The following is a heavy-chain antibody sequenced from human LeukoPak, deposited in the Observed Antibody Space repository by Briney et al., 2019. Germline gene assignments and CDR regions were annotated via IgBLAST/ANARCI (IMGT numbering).Heavy chain of an antibody. V-gene: IGHV4-34*01. D-gene: IGHD6-19*01. Sequence: GSLRLSCAASGFTFSSYAMSWIRQPPGKGLEWIGEINHSGSTNYNPSLKSRVTISVDTSKNQFSLKLSSVTAADTAVYYCARGQYSSGWYSLGYWGQGTLVTVSS. CDR2: INHSGST. J-gene: IGHJ4*02. CDR3: ARGQYSSGWYSLGY. CDR1: GFTFSSYA.